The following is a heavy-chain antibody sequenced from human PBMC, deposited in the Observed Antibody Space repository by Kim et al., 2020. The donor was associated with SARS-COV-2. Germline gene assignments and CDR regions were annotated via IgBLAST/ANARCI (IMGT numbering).Heavy chain of an antibody. J-gene: IGHJ6*02. V-gene: IGHV4-34*01. D-gene: IGHD2-2*01. Sequence: SETLSLTCAVYGGSFSGYYWSWIRQPPGKGLEWIGEINHSGSTNYNPSLKSRVTISVDTSKNQFSLKLSSVTAADTAVYYCARWRQYLFYYYGMDVWGQGTTVTVSS. CDR3: ARWRQYLFYYYGMDV. CDR1: GGSFSGYY. CDR2: INHSGST.